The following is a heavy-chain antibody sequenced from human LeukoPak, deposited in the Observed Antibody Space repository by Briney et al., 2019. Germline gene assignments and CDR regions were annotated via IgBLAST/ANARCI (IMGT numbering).Heavy chain of an antibody. Sequence: SETLSLTCAVYGGSFSGYYWSWLRQPPGKGLEWIGEINHSGSTNYNPSLKSRVTISVDTSKNQFSLKLSSVTAADTAVYYCARVLLGAYCGGDCYRDDAFDIWGQGTMVTVSS. V-gene: IGHV4-34*01. D-gene: IGHD2-21*02. CDR3: ARVLLGAYCGGDCYRDDAFDI. CDR1: GGSFSGYY. J-gene: IGHJ3*02. CDR2: INHSGST.